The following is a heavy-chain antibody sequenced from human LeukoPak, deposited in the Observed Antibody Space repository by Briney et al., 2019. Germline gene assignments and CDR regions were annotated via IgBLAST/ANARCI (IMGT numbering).Heavy chain of an antibody. CDR3: ARRRFVRGPDVVNPFDY. CDR1: GGSISSTFYY. Sequence: PSETLSLTCTVSGGSISSTFYYWGWIRQPPGKGLEWIGSINYSGSTYYNPSLKSRVTISVDTSKNQFSPKLSSVTAADTAVYYCARRRFVRGPDVVNPFDYWGQGTLVTVSS. D-gene: IGHD2-8*01. V-gene: IGHV4-39*01. J-gene: IGHJ4*02. CDR2: INYSGST.